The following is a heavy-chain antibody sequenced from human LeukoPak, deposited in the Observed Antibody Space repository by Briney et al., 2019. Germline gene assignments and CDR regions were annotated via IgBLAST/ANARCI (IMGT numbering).Heavy chain of an antibody. Sequence: GSLRLSCAASGFTFSSYKMNWVRPAPGKGVGGVSYISSSSSTIYYADSVKGRFTISRDNAKNSLYLQMNSLRAEDTAVYYCARDRFGSSWYDYWGQGTLVTVSS. CDR2: ISSSSSTI. CDR1: GFTFSSYK. J-gene: IGHJ4*02. D-gene: IGHD6-13*01. CDR3: ARDRFGSSWYDY. V-gene: IGHV3-48*01.